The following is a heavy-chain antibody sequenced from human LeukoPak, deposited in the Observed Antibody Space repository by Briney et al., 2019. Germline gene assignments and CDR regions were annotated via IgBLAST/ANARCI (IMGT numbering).Heavy chain of an antibody. Sequence: GGSLRLSCAASGFTFSSYSMNWVRQAPGKGLEWVSAISGSGGSTYYADSVKGRFTISRDNSKNTLYLQMNSLRAEDTAVYYCAKDLYYYDSSGYYLWGQGTLVTVSS. J-gene: IGHJ5*02. D-gene: IGHD3-22*01. V-gene: IGHV3-23*01. CDR1: GFTFSSYS. CDR2: ISGSGGST. CDR3: AKDLYYYDSSGYYL.